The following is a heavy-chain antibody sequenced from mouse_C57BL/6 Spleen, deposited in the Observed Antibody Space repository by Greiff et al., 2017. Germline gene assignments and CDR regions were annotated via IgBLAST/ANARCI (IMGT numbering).Heavy chain of an antibody. D-gene: IGHD1-1*01. J-gene: IGHJ1*03. CDR1: GFTFSDYG. Sequence: EVKLVESGGGLVKPGGSLKLSCAASGFTFSDYGMHWVRQAPEKGLEWVAYISSGSSTIYYADTVKGRFTISRDNAKNTLLLRSTSLRYEDTARYYCARGGGSSPHWYFDVWGTGTTVTVSS. V-gene: IGHV5-17*01. CDR3: ARGGGSSPHWYFDV. CDR2: ISSGSSTI.